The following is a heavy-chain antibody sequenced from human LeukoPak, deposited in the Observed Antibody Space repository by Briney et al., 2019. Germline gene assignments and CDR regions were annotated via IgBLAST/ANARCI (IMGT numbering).Heavy chain of an antibody. J-gene: IGHJ4*02. D-gene: IGHD4-23*01. V-gene: IGHV3-33*01. CDR2: IWYDGSNK. CDR3: ARDHVVTPFDY. Sequence: GGSLRLSCAASGFTFSSYGMHWVRQAPGKGLEWVAVIWYDGSNKYYADSVKGRFTISRDNSKNTLYLQMNSLRAEDTAVYYCARDHVVTPFDYWGQGTLVTVSS. CDR1: GFTFSSYG.